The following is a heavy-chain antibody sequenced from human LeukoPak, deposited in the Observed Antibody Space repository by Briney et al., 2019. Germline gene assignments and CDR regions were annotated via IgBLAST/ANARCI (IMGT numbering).Heavy chain of an antibody. D-gene: IGHD3-10*01. J-gene: IGHJ5*02. CDR2: IIPILGIA. CDR3: ARGRFYGSGSSPTAP. Sequence: SVKVSCKASGGTFSSYAISWVRQAPGQGLEWMGRIIPILGIANYAQKFQGRVTITADKSTSTAYVELSSLRSEDTAVYYCARGRFYGSGSSPTAPWGQGTLVTVSS. V-gene: IGHV1-69*04. CDR1: GGTFSSYA.